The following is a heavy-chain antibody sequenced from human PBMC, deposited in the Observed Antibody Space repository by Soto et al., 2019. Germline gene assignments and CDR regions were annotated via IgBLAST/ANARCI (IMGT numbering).Heavy chain of an antibody. CDR3: ATYGGYGFDY. CDR2: IYYSGST. J-gene: IGHJ4*02. Sequence: PSETLSLTCTVSGGSISRYSWSWIRQPPGKGLEWIGCIYYSGSTNYNPSLRGRVTISVDTSKNQFSLKLSSVTAADTAVYYCATYGGYGFDYWGQGTLVTV. V-gene: IGHV4-59*08. D-gene: IGHD5-12*01. CDR1: GGSISRYS.